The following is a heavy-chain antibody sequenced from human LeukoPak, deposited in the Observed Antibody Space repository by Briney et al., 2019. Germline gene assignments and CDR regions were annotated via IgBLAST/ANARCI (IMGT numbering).Heavy chain of an antibody. CDR2: IYTSGST. V-gene: IGHV4-61*02. CDR1: GGSISSSSYY. J-gene: IGHJ4*02. CDR3: ARGTPLSDY. Sequence: SETLSLTCTVSGGSISSSSYYWSWIRQPAGKGLEWIGRIYTSGSTNYNPSLKSRVTMSVDTSKNQFSLKLSSVTAADTAVYYCARGTPLSDYWGQGTLVTVSS.